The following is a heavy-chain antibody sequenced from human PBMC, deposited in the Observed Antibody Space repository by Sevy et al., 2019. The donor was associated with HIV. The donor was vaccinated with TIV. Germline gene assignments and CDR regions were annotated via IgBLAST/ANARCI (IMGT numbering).Heavy chain of an antibody. CDR3: AREAYYYDSREENWFDP. Sequence: GGSLRLSCKVSGFTFSVYTMHWVRQAPGKGLEWVSSISRTTTTYYADSVRGRFTISRDNAKNSLYLEMKRLRDDDTAVYYCAREAYYYDSREENWFDPWGQGTLVTVSS. CDR1: GFTFSVYT. CDR2: ISRTTTT. V-gene: IGHV3-48*02. D-gene: IGHD3-22*01. J-gene: IGHJ5*02.